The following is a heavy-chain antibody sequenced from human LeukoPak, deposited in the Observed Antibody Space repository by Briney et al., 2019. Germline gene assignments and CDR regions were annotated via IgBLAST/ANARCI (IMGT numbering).Heavy chain of an antibody. CDR1: GFTFSSYG. D-gene: IGHD1-26*01. V-gene: IGHV3-33*06. J-gene: IGHJ4*02. CDR3: AKVGSSDDHDF. Sequence: GGSLRLSCAASGFTFSSYGMHWVRQAPGKGLEWVAVIWYDGSTEYYADSVKGRFTISRDNPKNTLYLQMNSLRAEDTAVYYCAKVGSSDDHDFWGQGTLVTVSS. CDR2: IWYDGSTE.